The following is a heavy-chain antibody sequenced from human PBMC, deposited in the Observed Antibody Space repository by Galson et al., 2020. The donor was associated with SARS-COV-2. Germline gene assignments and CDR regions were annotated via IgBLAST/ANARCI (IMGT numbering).Heavy chain of an antibody. D-gene: IGHD2-15*01. V-gene: IGHV3-48*03. J-gene: IGHJ3*01. CDR2: ISSSGTNI. CDR3: ASPYLAAASFFGAFDV. Sequence: GGSLRLSCAGSGFTFSSYEMNWVRQAPGKGLEWVSYISSSGTNIYYADSVKGRFTISRDNAKNPLYLQMTSLKAEDTAVYYCASPYLAAASFFGAFDVWGLGTMVTVSS. CDR1: GFTFSSYE.